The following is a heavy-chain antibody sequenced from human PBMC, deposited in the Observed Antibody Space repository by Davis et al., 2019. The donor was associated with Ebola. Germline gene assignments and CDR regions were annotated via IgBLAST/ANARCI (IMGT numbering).Heavy chain of an antibody. J-gene: IGHJ4*02. V-gene: IGHV1-24*01. Sequence: AALVKVSCKTSGGTFTNYAVNWVRQAPGQGLEWMGGFDPEDGETIYAQKFQGRVTMTEDTSTDTAYMELSSLRSEDTAVYYCATDRAYDILKYWGQGTLVTVSS. D-gene: IGHD3-9*01. CDR1: GGTFTNYA. CDR2: FDPEDGET. CDR3: ATDRAYDILKY.